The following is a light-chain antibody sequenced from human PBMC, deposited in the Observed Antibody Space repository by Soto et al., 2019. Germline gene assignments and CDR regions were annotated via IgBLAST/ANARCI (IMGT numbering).Light chain of an antibody. CDR1: SSNIGRNT. V-gene: IGLV1-44*01. Sequence: QAVVTQPPSVSGTPGQRVTMSCSGGSSNIGRNTVSWYQQLPGTAPKVLISGDNQRSSGVPDRFSGSKSGTSASLAISGLQSEDEADYYCAAWDDSLSGPVFGGGTKVTVL. CDR2: GDN. J-gene: IGLJ2*01. CDR3: AAWDDSLSGPV.